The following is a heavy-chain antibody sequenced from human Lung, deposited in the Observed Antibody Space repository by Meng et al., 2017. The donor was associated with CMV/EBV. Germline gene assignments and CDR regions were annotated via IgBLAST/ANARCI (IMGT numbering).Heavy chain of an antibody. CDR2: IYGNGDK. V-gene: IGHV2-5*01. Sequence: GPXLVXPTQTLTLTCTLSAPSLSTDREGVGWIRQPPGTALEWLAFIYGNGDKHYSPSLRGRLTISTDTSKKQVVLIMTNMDPVDTGTYYCAHTGIVGATEFDYWGQGTRVTVSS. CDR1: APSLSTDREG. D-gene: IGHD1-26*01. CDR3: AHTGIVGATEFDY. J-gene: IGHJ4*02.